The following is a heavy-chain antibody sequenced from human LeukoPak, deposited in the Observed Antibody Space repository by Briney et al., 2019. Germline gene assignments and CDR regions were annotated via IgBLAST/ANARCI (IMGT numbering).Heavy chain of an antibody. D-gene: IGHD2-21*02. Sequence: PGGSLRLSCAASGFTFSSYSMHWVRQAPGKGLEWVSAISGSGGSTYYADSVEGRFTISRDNSKNTLYLQMNSLRAEDTAVYYCAKEMERLTAILDYWGQGTLVTVSS. CDR3: AKEMERLTAILDY. CDR2: ISGSGGST. CDR1: GFTFSSYS. V-gene: IGHV3-23*01. J-gene: IGHJ4*02.